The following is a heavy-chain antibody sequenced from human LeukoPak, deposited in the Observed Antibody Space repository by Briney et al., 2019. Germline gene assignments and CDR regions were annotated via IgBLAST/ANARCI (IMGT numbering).Heavy chain of an antibody. V-gene: IGHV3-21*01. J-gene: IGHJ4*02. D-gene: IGHD4-17*01. Sequence: GGSLRLPCAASGFTFSTYSMNWVRQAPGKGLEWVSSISSSSSYIYYADSVKGRFNISRDNAKNSQYLQMNSLRAEDTAVYYCARASTVTESDEFDYWGQGPLVTVSS. CDR2: ISSSSSYI. CDR3: ARASTVTESDEFDY. CDR1: GFTFSTYS.